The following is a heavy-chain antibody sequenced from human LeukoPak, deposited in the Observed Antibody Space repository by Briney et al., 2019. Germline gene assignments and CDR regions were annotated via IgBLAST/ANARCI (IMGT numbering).Heavy chain of an antibody. J-gene: IGHJ3*02. D-gene: IGHD5-18*01. Sequence: GASVKVSCKASGGTFSSYAISWVRQAPGQGLEWMGRIIPILGIANYAQKLQGRVTMTRNTSISTAYMELSSLRSEDTAVYYCARILRSYGPDGDAFDIWGQGTMVTVSS. CDR2: IIPILGIA. CDR1: GGTFSSYA. V-gene: IGHV1-69*04. CDR3: ARILRSYGPDGDAFDI.